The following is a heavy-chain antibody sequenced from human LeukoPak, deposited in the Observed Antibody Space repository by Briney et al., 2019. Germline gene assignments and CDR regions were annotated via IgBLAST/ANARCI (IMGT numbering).Heavy chain of an antibody. D-gene: IGHD1-26*01. CDR1: GYTLTELS. J-gene: IGHJ6*02. CDR2: FDPEDGET. Sequence: ASGKVSGKVAGYTLTELSMHWVRQAPGKGLEWMGGFDPEDGETIYAQKFQGRVTMTEDTSTDTAYMELSSLRSEDTAVYYCATRYSGSGYYYGMDVWGQGTTVTVSS. CDR3: ATRYSGSGYYYGMDV. V-gene: IGHV1-24*01.